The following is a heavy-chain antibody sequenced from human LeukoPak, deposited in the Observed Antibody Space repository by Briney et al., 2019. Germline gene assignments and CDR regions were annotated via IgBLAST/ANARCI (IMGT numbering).Heavy chain of an antibody. CDR3: ARAPYCSGGSCPRGIFDY. J-gene: IGHJ4*02. CDR1: GGTFSSYA. D-gene: IGHD2-15*01. V-gene: IGHV1-69*13. CDR2: IIPIFGTA. Sequence: ASVKVSCKASGGTFSSYAISWVRQAPGQGLEWMGGIIPIFGTANYAQKFQGRVTITADESTSTAYMELSSLRSDDTAVYYCARAPYCSGGSCPRGIFDYWGQGTLVTVSS.